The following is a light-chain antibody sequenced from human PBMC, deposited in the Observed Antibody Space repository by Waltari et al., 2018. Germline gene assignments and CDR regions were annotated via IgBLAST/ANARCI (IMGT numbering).Light chain of an antibody. Sequence: DIVMTQSPDSLAVSLGERATINCRSSQSVLYTSDNDNYLAGYQQKPGQPPKLLIYWASTRASGVPDRFSGSGSGTDFTLTISSLQAADVAVYYCQQYYTTPLTFGQGTRVEI. V-gene: IGKV4-1*01. CDR2: WAS. CDR1: QSVLYTSDNDNY. J-gene: IGKJ1*01. CDR3: QQYYTTPLT.